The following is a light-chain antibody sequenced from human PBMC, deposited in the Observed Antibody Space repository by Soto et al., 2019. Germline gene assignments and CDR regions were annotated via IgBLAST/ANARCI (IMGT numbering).Light chain of an antibody. V-gene: IGKV3-11*01. CDR3: QQRSNWPPEFT. CDR1: QSFSSY. CDR2: DTS. J-gene: IGKJ3*01. Sequence: PGERATLSCRASQSFSSYLAWYQQKPGQAPRLLIYDTSNRATGIPARFSGSGSGTDFTLTISSLEPEDFAVYYCQQRSNWPPEFTFGPGTKVDIK.